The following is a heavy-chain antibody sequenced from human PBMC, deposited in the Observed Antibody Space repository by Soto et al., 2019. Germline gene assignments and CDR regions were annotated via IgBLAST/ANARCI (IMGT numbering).Heavy chain of an antibody. V-gene: IGHV1-2*02. CDR2: INPNSGAT. CDR1: GYTFTGYY. J-gene: IGHJ4*02. D-gene: IGHD5-12*01. Sequence: ASVKVSCKASGYTFTGYYMHWVRQAPGQGLEWMGWINPNSGATNYAQKFQGRVTMTRDTSISTAYMELSSLKSDDTAVYYCATDLVSTITSLDYWYQGAPVNASS. CDR3: ATDLVSTITSLDY.